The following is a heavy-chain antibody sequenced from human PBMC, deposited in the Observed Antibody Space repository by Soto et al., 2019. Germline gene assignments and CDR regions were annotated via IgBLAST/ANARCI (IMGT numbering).Heavy chain of an antibody. J-gene: IGHJ6*03. CDR2: ISAYNGNT. CDR3: ARRAHDYSNYYYYYMDV. Sequence: ASVKVSCKASGYTFTSYGISWVRQAPGQGLEWMGWISAYNGNTNYAQKLQGRVTMTTDTSTSTAYMELRSLRSDDTAVYYCARRAHDYSNYYYYYMDVWGKGTTVTVSS. CDR1: GYTFTSYG. V-gene: IGHV1-18*01. D-gene: IGHD4-4*01.